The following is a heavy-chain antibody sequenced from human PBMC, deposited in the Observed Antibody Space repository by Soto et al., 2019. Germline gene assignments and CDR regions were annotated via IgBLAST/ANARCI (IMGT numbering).Heavy chain of an antibody. J-gene: IGHJ4*02. CDR2: IYYSGNT. Sequence: SETLSLTCTVSGGSISSGGYFWNWIRQPPGRGLEWIGYIYYSGNTFYSPSLKSRATISIDTSQNQFSLQLSSVTAADTAVYYCVSGTYFYDTSGFYSYYFDYWGQGALVTVSS. D-gene: IGHD3-22*01. CDR3: VSGTYFYDTSGFYSYYFDY. CDR1: GGSISSGGYF. V-gene: IGHV4-30-4*01.